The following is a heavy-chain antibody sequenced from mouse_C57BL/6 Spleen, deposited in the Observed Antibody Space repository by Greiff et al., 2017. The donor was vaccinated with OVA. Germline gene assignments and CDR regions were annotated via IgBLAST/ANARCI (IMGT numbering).Heavy chain of an antibody. CDR2: IDPETGGT. J-gene: IGHJ4*01. Sequence: QVQLQQSGAELVRPGASVTLSCKASGYTFTDYEMHWVKQTPVHGLEWIGAIDPETGGTAYNQKFKGKATLTVDQSSSTAYMQLNSLTSEDSAVYYCAIYGNPHYYAMDYWGQGTSVTVSS. CDR3: AIYGNPHYYAMDY. D-gene: IGHD2-1*01. CDR1: GYTFTDYE. V-gene: IGHV1-15*01.